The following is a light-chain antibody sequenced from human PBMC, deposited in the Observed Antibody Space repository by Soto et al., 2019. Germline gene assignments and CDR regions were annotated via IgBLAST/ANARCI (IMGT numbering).Light chain of an antibody. CDR2: DAS. CDR1: QHVSNKY. J-gene: IGKJ4*01. Sequence: EIVLTQFPATLSFSPVETATHSYTATQHVSNKYLAWYQQKPGQAPRLLIYDASNRATGIPARFSGSGSGTDFTLTISSLENEDFAVYYCQQHSNWTLTFGGGTKVDIK. V-gene: IGKV3-11*01. CDR3: QQHSNWTLT.